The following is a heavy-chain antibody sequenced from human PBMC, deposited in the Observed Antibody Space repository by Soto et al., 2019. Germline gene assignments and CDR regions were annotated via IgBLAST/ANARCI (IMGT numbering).Heavy chain of an antibody. CDR2: ISAYNGNT. D-gene: IGHD6-13*01. CDR3: ARDQKQQLVHNYYGMDV. Sequence: RASVKVSCKASGYTFTSYGISWVRQAPGQGLEWMGWISAYNGNTNYAQKLQGRVTMTTDTSTSTAYMELRSLRSDDTAVYYCARDQKQQLVHNYYGMDVWGQGTTVTVSS. V-gene: IGHV1-18*01. J-gene: IGHJ6*02. CDR1: GYTFTSYG.